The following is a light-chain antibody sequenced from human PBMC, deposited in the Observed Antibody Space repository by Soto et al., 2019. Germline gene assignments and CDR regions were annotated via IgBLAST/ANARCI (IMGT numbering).Light chain of an antibody. CDR1: QNVNSDQ. V-gene: IGKV3-20*01. Sequence: DIVLTQTPDTLSLSPGGRGPRSCSASQNVNSDQLAWYQQKPGQAPRLLIYGASSRATGIPDRFSGSGSGTDFTLTISRLEPEDFAVYYCQQYGNSPETFGPGTKVDIK. CDR3: QQYGNSPET. J-gene: IGKJ3*01. CDR2: GAS.